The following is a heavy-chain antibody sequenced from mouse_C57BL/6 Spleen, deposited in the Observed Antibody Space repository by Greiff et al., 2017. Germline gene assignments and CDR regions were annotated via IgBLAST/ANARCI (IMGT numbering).Heavy chain of an antibody. Sequence: EVQLQESGPVLVKPGASVKMSCKASGYTFTDYYMNWVKQSHGKSLEWIGVINPYNGGTSYNQKFKGKATLTVDKSSSTAYMELNSLTSEDSAVYYCARGDSNYSSWFAYWGQGTLVTVSA. CDR2: INPYNGGT. J-gene: IGHJ3*01. CDR1: GYTFTDYY. CDR3: ARGDSNYSSWFAY. D-gene: IGHD2-5*01. V-gene: IGHV1-19*01.